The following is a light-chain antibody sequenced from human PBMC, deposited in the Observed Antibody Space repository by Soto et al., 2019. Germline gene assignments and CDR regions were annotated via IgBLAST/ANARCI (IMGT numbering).Light chain of an antibody. Sequence: EIVLTQSPATLSLSPGERATLSCRASQSVSSYLAWYQQKPGQAPRLLIYDASNRATGIPSRFSGSGSGTDFTPTISSLEPEDFAGYYCQQRSNWLTFGGGTKVEIK. CDR2: DAS. CDR3: QQRSNWLT. J-gene: IGKJ4*01. V-gene: IGKV3-11*01. CDR1: QSVSSY.